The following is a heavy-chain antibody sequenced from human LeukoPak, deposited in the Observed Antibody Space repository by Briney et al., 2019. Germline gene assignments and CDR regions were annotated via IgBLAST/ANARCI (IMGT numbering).Heavy chain of an antibody. CDR2: IKRDGSDK. CDR1: GFTFSSYW. Sequence: GGSLRLSCAASGFTFSSYWMTWVRQAPGKGLEWVANIKRDGSDKHYVDSVKGRFTISRDNVQNSLYLQMNSLRAEDTAVYYCAELGITMIGGVWGKGTTVTISS. D-gene: IGHD3-10*02. CDR3: AELGITMIGGV. J-gene: IGHJ6*04. V-gene: IGHV3-7*01.